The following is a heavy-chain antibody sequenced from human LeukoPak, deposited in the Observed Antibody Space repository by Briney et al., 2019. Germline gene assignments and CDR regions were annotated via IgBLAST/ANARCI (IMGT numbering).Heavy chain of an antibody. CDR3: ARVGLRGISYHMDV. J-gene: IGHJ6*03. V-gene: IGHV3-20*04. Sequence: GGSLRLSCAASGFTFDDYGMSWARQAPGKGLEWVSGINWNGGSTGYADSVKGRFTVSRDNAKNSLFLQMNSLRAEDTSVYYCARVGLRGISYHMDVWGNGTTVTVSS. CDR1: GFTFDDYG. D-gene: IGHD5-12*01. CDR2: INWNGGST.